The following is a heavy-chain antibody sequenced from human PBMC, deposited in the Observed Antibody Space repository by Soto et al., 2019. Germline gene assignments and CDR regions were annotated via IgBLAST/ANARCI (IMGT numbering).Heavy chain of an antibody. CDR3: ASPSSLELDY. J-gene: IGHJ4*02. CDR2: IKHDAGET. V-gene: IGHV3-7*01. CDR1: GFTFSSYW. D-gene: IGHD6-13*01. Sequence: PVGSLRLSCAASGFTFSSYWMSWVRQAPGKGLEWVVSIKHDAGETYYLDSVKGRFTVSRDNAKNSLYLQMDSLRVEDTAMYYCASPSSLELDYWGQGTLVTVSS.